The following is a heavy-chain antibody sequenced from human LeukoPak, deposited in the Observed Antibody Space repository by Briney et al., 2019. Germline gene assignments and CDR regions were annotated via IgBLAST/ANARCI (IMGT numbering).Heavy chain of an antibody. CDR2: ISSSSSYI. J-gene: IGHJ5*02. Sequence: PGGSLRLSCAASGFTFSSYSMNWVRQAPGKGLEWVSSISSSSSYIYYADSVKGRFTISRDNAKNSLYLQMNSLRAEDTAVYYCARVGPHYSNYAWFDPWGQRTLVTVSS. D-gene: IGHD4-11*01. CDR1: GFTFSSYS. V-gene: IGHV3-21*01. CDR3: ARVGPHYSNYAWFDP.